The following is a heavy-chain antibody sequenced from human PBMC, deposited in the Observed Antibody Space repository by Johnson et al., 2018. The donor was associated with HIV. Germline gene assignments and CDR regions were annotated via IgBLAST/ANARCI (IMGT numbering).Heavy chain of an antibody. CDR1: GFTFSSYG. D-gene: IGHD2-2*01. V-gene: IGHV3-30*03. Sequence: VQLVESGGGLVKPGGSLRLSCAASGFTFSSYGMHWVRQAPGKGLEWVAVISYDGSNKYYADSVKGRFTLSRDTSKNTLYLQMNSLRAEDTAVYYCARDGGIGSTREDAFDIWGQGTMVIVSS. CDR2: ISYDGSNK. J-gene: IGHJ3*02. CDR3: ARDGGIGSTREDAFDI.